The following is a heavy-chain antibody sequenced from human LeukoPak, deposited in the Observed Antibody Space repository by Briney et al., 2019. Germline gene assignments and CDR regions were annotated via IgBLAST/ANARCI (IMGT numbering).Heavy chain of an antibody. D-gene: IGHD5-12*01. CDR3: ARVEYSGWNLEY. CDR2: ISWNSGSI. CDR1: GFTFDDYA. J-gene: IGHJ4*02. V-gene: IGHV3-9*01. Sequence: GRSLRLXCAASGFTFDDYAMHWVRHAPGKGLEWVPGISWNSGSIGYADSVKGRFTISRDNAKNSLYLQMNSLRDEDTAVYYCARVEYSGWNLEYWGQGTPVTVSS.